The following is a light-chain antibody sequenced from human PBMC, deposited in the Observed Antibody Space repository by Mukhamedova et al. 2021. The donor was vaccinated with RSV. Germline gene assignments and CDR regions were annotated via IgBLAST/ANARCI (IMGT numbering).Light chain of an antibody. CDR3: QQYNSYWT. CDR2: KAS. Sequence: SVGDRVTITCRASQSISSWLAWYQQKPGKAPKLLIYKASSLESGVPSRFSGSGSGTEFTLTISSLQPDDFATDYCQQYNSYWTFG. CDR1: QSISSW. J-gene: IGKJ1*01. V-gene: IGKV1-5*03.